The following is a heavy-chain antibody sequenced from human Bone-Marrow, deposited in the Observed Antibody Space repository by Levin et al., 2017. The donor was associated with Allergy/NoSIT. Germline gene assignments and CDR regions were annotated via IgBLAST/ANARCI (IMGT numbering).Heavy chain of an antibody. V-gene: IGHV3-74*01. J-gene: IGHJ3*01. Sequence: LSLTCSASGFSFSNSWMHWVRQGPGKGLEWVARIYTDGTSTSYVDSVKGRFTILRDNAKKMVSLQMNSLGVDDTAMYYCAREDSGRHYGAFDVWGQGTMVTVSS. CDR3: AREDSGRHYGAFDV. CDR1: GFSFSNSW. CDR2: IYTDGTST. D-gene: IGHD1-26*01.